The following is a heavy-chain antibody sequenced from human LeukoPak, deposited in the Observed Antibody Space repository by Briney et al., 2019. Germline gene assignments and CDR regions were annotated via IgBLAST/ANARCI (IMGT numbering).Heavy chain of an antibody. CDR2: IYYSGST. CDR1: GGSVSSGSYY. Sequence: SETLSLTCTVPGGSVSSGSYYWSWIRQPPGKGLEWIGYIYYSGSTNYSPSLKSRVTISVDTSKNQFSLKLSSVTAADTAVYYCARDRLYRGYSYGFDYWGQGTLVTVSS. V-gene: IGHV4-61*01. CDR3: ARDRLYRGYSYGFDY. D-gene: IGHD5-18*01. J-gene: IGHJ4*02.